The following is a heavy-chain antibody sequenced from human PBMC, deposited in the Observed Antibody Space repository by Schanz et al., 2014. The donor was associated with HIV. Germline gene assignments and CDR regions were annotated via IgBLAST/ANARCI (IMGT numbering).Heavy chain of an antibody. CDR2: VNQDGSVK. Sequence: EVQLSESGGGSILSGGPLRLSCAASGFDFSNYAMTWVRQAPGKGLEWVANVNQDGSVKYYVDSVKGRFTISRDNANNSLYLQMNSLRAEDTAVYYCARGNRRDGYNYLFDYWGQGTLVTVSS. CDR3: ARGNRRDGYNYLFDY. J-gene: IGHJ4*02. D-gene: IGHD5-12*01. V-gene: IGHV3-7*01. CDR1: GFDFSNYA.